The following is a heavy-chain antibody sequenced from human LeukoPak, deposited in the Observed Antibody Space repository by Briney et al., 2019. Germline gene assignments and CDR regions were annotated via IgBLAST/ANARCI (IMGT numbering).Heavy chain of an antibody. V-gene: IGHV4-59*01. CDR1: GGSISSYY. D-gene: IGHD1-14*01. CDR3: ARGFPGADY. J-gene: IGHJ4*02. Sequence: SETLSLTCTVSGGSISSYYWSWIRQPPGKGLEWIGYIYYSGSTNYNPSLKSRVTISVDTSKNQFSLKLSSVTAADTAVYYCARGFPGADYWGQGTLVTVSS. CDR2: IYYSGST.